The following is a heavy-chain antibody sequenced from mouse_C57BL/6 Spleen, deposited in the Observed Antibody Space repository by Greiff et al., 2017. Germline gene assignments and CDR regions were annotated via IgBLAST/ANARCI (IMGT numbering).Heavy chain of an antibody. V-gene: IGHV1-55*01. D-gene: IGHD3-2*02. CDR3: ARNRQLRLRTWFAY. J-gene: IGHJ3*01. CDR1: GYTFTSYW. Sequence: QVQLQQPGAELVKPGASVKMSCKASGYTFTSYWITWVKQRPGQGLEWIGDIYPGSGSTNYNEKFKSKATLTVDTSSSTAYMQLSSLTSEDSAVYYCARNRQLRLRTWFAYWGQGTLVTVSA. CDR2: IYPGSGST.